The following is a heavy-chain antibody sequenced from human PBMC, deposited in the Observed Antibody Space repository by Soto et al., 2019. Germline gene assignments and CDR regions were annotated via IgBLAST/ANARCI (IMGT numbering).Heavy chain of an antibody. J-gene: IGHJ4*02. CDR3: AREFSNTPEAFDS. V-gene: IGHV4-34*01. CDR1: GGSFSGYY. Sequence: SETLSLTCAVYGGSFSGYYWSWIRQPPGKGLEWIGDINHSGSTNYNPSLESRITISLDTSKNQFSLTLSSVTAADTALFYCAREFSNTPEAFDSWGQGALVTVSS. CDR2: INHSGST. D-gene: IGHD6-6*01.